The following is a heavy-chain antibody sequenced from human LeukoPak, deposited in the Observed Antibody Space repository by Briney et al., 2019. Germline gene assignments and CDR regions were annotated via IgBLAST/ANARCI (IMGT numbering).Heavy chain of an antibody. CDR2: INHSGST. J-gene: IGHJ5*02. Sequence: SETLSLTCAVYGGSFSGYYWSWIRQPPGKGLEWIGEINHSGSTNYNPSLKSRVTISVDTSKNQFSLKVTSVTAADTAVYYCARARKSGGITMIRGVKDRGWFDPWGQGTLVTVSS. CDR3: ARARKSGGITMIRGVKDRGWFDP. D-gene: IGHD3-10*01. CDR1: GGSFSGYY. V-gene: IGHV4-34*01.